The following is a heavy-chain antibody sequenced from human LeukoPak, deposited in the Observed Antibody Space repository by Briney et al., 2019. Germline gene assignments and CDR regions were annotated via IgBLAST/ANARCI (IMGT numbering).Heavy chain of an antibody. Sequence: GASVKVSCXASGYTFTAYYMHWVRQAPGQGLEWMGRINPNSGGTNYAQKFQGRVTMTRDTSISTAYMELSRLRSDDTAVYYCAREQCSSTSCFPLFDYWGQGTLVTVSS. CDR3: AREQCSSTSCFPLFDY. CDR1: GYTFTAYY. D-gene: IGHD2-2*01. J-gene: IGHJ4*02. V-gene: IGHV1-2*06. CDR2: INPNSGGT.